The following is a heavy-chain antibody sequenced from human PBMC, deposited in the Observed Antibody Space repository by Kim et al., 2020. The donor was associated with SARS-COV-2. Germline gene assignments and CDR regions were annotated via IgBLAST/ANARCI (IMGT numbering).Heavy chain of an antibody. Sequence: GRFTISRDNTKNTLYLQMNSLRAEDTAVYYCAKAGYCSGGSCYSSLPFDYWGQGTLVTVSS. V-gene: IGHV3-23*03. J-gene: IGHJ4*02. D-gene: IGHD2-15*01. CDR3: AKAGYCSGGSCYSSLPFDY.